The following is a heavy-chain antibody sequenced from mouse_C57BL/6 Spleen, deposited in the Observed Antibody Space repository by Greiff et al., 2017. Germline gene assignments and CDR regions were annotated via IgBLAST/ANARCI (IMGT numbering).Heavy chain of an antibody. CDR3: AREFSDAFDY. CDR1: GYTFTSYW. J-gene: IGHJ2*01. Sequence: VQLQQPGAELVRPGSSVKLSCKASGYTFTSYWMAWVKQRPGQGLEWIGNIYPSDSETHYNQKFKDKATLTVDKSSSTAYMQLSILTSEDSAVYYCAREFSDAFDYWGQGTTLTVSS. CDR2: IYPSDSET. V-gene: IGHV1-61*01.